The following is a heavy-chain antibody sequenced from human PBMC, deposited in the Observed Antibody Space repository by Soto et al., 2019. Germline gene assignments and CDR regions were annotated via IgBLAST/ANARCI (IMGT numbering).Heavy chain of an antibody. D-gene: IGHD6-6*01. J-gene: IGHJ6*03. CDR2: INHSGST. V-gene: IGHV4-34*01. Sequence: PSETLSLTFPVYGGSFSGFYWSWIRQPPGKGLEWIGEINHSGSTNYNPSLKSRVTISVDTSKNQFSLKLSSVTAADTAVYYCARRGIAARPYYYYYYMDVWGKGTTVTVSS. CDR1: GGSFSGFY. CDR3: ARRGIAARPYYYYYYMDV.